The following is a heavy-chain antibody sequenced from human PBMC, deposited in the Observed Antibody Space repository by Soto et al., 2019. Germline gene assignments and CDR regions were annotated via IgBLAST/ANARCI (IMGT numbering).Heavy chain of an antibody. Sequence: GASVKVSCKASGFTFTSSAVQWVRQARGQRLEWIGWIVVGSGNTNYAQKFQERVTITRDMSTSTAYMELSSLRSEDTAVYYCAAHHYDFWSGYYSVTYYGMDVWGQGTTVTVSS. D-gene: IGHD3-3*01. CDR2: IVVGSGNT. CDR1: GFTFTSSA. CDR3: AAHHYDFWSGYYSVTYYGMDV. V-gene: IGHV1-58*01. J-gene: IGHJ6*02.